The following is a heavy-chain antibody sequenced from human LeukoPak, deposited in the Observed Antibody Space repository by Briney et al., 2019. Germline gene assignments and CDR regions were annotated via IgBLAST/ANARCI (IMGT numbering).Heavy chain of an antibody. Sequence: GRSLRLSCAASGFTFSSYAMHWVRQAPGKGLEWVAVISYDGSNKYYADSVKGRFTISRDNSKNTLYLQMNSLRAEDTAVYYCARDLVRGIAAAGRLDYWGQGTLVTVSS. V-gene: IGHV3-30*04. CDR3: ARDLVRGIAAAGRLDY. J-gene: IGHJ4*02. CDR1: GFTFSSYA. D-gene: IGHD6-13*01. CDR2: ISYDGSNK.